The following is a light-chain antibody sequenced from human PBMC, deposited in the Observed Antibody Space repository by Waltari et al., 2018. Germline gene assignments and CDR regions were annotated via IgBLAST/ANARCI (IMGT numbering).Light chain of an antibody. CDR3: SMYLGSGFWV. V-gene: IGLV8-61*01. Sequence: QTVLTQEPSLSVSPGGTVTLTCALSSGSVSSTSYATWYQQPPGQAPRTLVYKGNCRSSGVPDRFSGSILGNKAALTITGAQADDESDYYCSMYLGSGFWVFGGGTKLTVL. CDR1: SGSVSSTSY. CDR2: KGN. J-gene: IGLJ3*02.